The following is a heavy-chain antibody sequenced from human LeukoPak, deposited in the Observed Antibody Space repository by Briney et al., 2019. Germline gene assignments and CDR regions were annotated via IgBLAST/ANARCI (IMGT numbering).Heavy chain of an antibody. CDR2: ISAGGST. CDR3: AKFDY. CDR1: GFTFSSYA. V-gene: IGHV3-23*01. J-gene: IGHJ4*02. Sequence: GGSLRLSCAASGFTFSSYAMNWVRQAPGKGLEWVSGISAGGSTTYADSVKGRFTISRDNSQNTLYLQMNSLRAEDTALYHCAKFDYWGQGTLVTVFS.